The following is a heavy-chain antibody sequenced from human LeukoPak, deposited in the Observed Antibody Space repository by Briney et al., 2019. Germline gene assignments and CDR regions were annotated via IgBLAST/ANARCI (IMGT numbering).Heavy chain of an antibody. CDR3: ARARNITMVPRDAFDI. CDR1: GYTFTSYG. J-gene: IGHJ3*02. D-gene: IGHD3-10*01. V-gene: IGHV1-18*01. CDR2: ISAYNGNT. Sequence: ASVKVSCKASGYTFTSYGISWVRQAPGQGLEWMGWISAYNGNTNYAQKLQGRVTMTTDTSTSTAYMELRSLRSDDTAVYYCARARNITMVPRDAFDIWGQGTMVTVSS.